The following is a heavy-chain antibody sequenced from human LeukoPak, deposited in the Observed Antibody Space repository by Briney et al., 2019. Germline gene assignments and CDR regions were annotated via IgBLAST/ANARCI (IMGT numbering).Heavy chain of an antibody. CDR1: GYSISSGYY. D-gene: IGHD2-21*01. Sequence: TTSETLSLTCTVSGYSISSGYYWGWIRQPPGKGLEWIGSVYHSGSTYYNPSLKSRVTISVDTSKNQFSLKLSSVTAADTAVYYCARQHIHYCGLYRWFDPWGQGTLVTVSS. CDR2: VYHSGST. J-gene: IGHJ5*02. V-gene: IGHV4-38-2*02. CDR3: ARQHIHYCGLYRWFDP.